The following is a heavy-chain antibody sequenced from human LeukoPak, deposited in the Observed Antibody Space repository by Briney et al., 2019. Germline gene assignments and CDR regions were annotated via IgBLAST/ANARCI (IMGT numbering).Heavy chain of an antibody. D-gene: IGHD6-6*01. V-gene: IGHV3-30*04. Sequence: GGSLRLSCAASGFTFSSYAMHWVRQAPGKGLEWVAVISYDGSNKYYADSVKGRFTISRDNSKNTLYLQMNSLRAGDTAVYYCARDSVLAALLDWGQGTLVTVSS. CDR3: ARDSVLAALLD. CDR1: GFTFSSYA. CDR2: ISYDGSNK. J-gene: IGHJ4*02.